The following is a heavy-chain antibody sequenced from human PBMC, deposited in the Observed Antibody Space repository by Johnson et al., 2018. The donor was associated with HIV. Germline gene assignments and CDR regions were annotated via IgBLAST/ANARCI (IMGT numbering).Heavy chain of an antibody. CDR3: ARDLSGSYRSDAFDI. CDR2: IKQDGSEN. Sequence: EVQLVESGGGLVQPGGSLRLSCAASGFTFSSYWMSWVRQAPGKGLEWVANIKQDGSENYYVDSVKGRFTISRDNAKNSLYLQLNSLRAEDTAVYYCARDLSGSYRSDAFDIWGQGTMVTVSS. J-gene: IGHJ3*02. D-gene: IGHD1-26*01. CDR1: GFTFSSYW. V-gene: IGHV3-7*01.